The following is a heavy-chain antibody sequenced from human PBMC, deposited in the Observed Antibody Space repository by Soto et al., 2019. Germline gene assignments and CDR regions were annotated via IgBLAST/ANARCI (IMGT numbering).Heavy chain of an antibody. CDR3: TRSAVRPSGGIIGPFDY. CDR2: INAGNGNT. CDR1: GYSVTTYA. D-gene: IGHD3-16*02. V-gene: IGHV1-3*01. Sequence: QVQLVQSGAEGKKPGASVKVSCKASGYSVTTYAMHWVREAPGQRLEWMGWINAGNGNTKYSQKLQGRVTITRDTSASTAYMELSRLRSEDTAVYYCTRSAVRPSGGIIGPFDYWGQGTLVTVPS. J-gene: IGHJ4*02.